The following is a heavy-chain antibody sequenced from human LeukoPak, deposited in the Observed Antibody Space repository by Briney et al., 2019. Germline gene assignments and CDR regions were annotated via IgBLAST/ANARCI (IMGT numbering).Heavy chain of an antibody. D-gene: IGHD5-18*01. Sequence: GGSLRVSCAASGFTFSSYAMHWVRQAPGKGLEWVAVISYDGSNKYYADSVKGRFTISRDNSKNTLYLQMNSLRAEDTAVYYCARAIQLWLWLDYWGQGTLVTVSS. CDR1: GFTFSSYA. CDR2: ISYDGSNK. J-gene: IGHJ4*02. CDR3: ARAIQLWLWLDY. V-gene: IGHV3-30*04.